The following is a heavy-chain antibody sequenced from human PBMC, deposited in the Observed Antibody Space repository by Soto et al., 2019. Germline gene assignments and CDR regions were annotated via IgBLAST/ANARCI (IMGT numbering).Heavy chain of an antibody. J-gene: IGHJ4*02. V-gene: IGHV1-46*01. Sequence: QVQLVQSGAEVKKPGASVKVSCRASGYTFTSYYVHWVRQAPGHGLEWMGIIDPSGGSTSHPEKFQGRVTMTRDTSTSTVYMELSSLRSDDTAVYYCARARGVYCSGGSCYLDYWGQGTLVTVSS. CDR1: GYTFTSYY. CDR2: IDPSGGST. CDR3: ARARGVYCSGGSCYLDY. D-gene: IGHD2-15*01.